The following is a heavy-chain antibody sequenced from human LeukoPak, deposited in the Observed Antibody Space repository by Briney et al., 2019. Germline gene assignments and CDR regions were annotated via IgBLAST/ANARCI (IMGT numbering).Heavy chain of an antibody. V-gene: IGHV3-30*18. D-gene: IGHD2-2*01. J-gene: IGHJ5*02. CDR1: GFTFSSYG. CDR3: AKDRGDIVVVPAAIQPFDP. CDR2: ISYDGSNK. Sequence: PGGSLRLSCAASGFTFSSYGMHWVRQAPGKGLEWVAVISYDGSNKYYADSVKGRFTISRDNSKNTLYLQMNCLRAEDTAVYYCAKDRGDIVVVPAAIQPFDPWGQGTLVTVSS.